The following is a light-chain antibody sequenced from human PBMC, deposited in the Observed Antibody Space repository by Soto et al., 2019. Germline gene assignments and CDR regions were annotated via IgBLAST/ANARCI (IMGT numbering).Light chain of an antibody. J-gene: IGKJ1*01. CDR2: DAS. Sequence: DIPMTQSPSTLSASVGDRVTITCRASQSISSWLAWYQQKPGKAPKLLIYDASSLESGVPSRFSGSGSGTEFTLTISSLQPDDFATSYCQQYNNYPGTFGQGTKVDIK. V-gene: IGKV1-5*01. CDR3: QQYNNYPGT. CDR1: QSISSW.